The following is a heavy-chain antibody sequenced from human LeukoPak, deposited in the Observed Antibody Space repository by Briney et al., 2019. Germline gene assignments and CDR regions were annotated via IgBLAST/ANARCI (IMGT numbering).Heavy chain of an antibody. CDR1: GYSFTTYW. D-gene: IGHD4-17*01. CDR3: ARRARLDYGDYARYYFDY. CDR2: IYPGDSDT. V-gene: IGHV5-51*01. J-gene: IGHJ4*02. Sequence: GESLKISCKGSGYSFTTYWIGWVRQMPGKGLEWMGIIYPGDSDTRYSPSFQGQVTISADKSISTAYLQWSSLKASDTAMYYCARRARLDYGDYARYYFDYWGQGTLVTVSS.